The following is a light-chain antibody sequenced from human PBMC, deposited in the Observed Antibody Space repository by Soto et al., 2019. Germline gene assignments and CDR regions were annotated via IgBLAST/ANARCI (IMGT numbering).Light chain of an antibody. CDR2: GAS. CDR1: QSVTNN. CDR3: QQYNNWPPTWT. Sequence: EIVMTQSPAVLSVSPGESATLSCRASQSVTNNLAWYQQKPGQAPRLLIYGASTRATGFPARFSGSGSGTEFTLTISSLQSEDFAVYYCQQYNNWPPTWTFGQGTKVE. J-gene: IGKJ1*01. V-gene: IGKV3-15*01.